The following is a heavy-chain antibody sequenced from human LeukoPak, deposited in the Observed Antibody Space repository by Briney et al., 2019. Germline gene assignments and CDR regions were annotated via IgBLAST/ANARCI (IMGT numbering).Heavy chain of an antibody. CDR1: GFTFSRYW. Sequence: GGSLRLSCAASGFTFSRYWMHWVRQAPGKGLVWVSRINSDVSSTSYADSVKGRFTISRDNAKNTLYLQMNSLRAEDTAVYYCARKLYYYDSGGSAGYAGWFDPWGQGTLVTVSS. D-gene: IGHD3-22*01. V-gene: IGHV3-74*01. CDR3: ARKLYYYDSGGSAGYAGWFDP. J-gene: IGHJ5*02. CDR2: INSDVSST.